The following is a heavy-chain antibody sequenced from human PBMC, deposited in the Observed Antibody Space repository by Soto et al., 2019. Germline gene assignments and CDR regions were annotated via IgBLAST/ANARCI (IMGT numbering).Heavy chain of an antibody. Sequence: PGGSLRLSCAASGFTFSSYAMHWVRQAPGKGLEWVAVISYDGSNKYYADSVKGRFTISRDNSKNTLYLQMNSLRAEDTAVYYCARDLHPSTNTSSWYTNYYYGLDVWGPGTTVTVSS. D-gene: IGHD6-13*01. CDR2: ISYDGSNK. CDR1: GFTFSSYA. CDR3: ARDLHPSTNTSSWYTNYYYGLDV. V-gene: IGHV3-30-3*01. J-gene: IGHJ6*02.